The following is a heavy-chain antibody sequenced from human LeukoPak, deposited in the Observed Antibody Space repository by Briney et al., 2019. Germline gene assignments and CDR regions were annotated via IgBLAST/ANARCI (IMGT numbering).Heavy chain of an antibody. D-gene: IGHD2-21*02. CDR2: FYSGGNT. J-gene: IGHJ4*02. CDR1: GFTVSTNY. V-gene: IGHV3-53*01. CDR3: ARGGGAYCGDDCRRTFDY. Sequence: GGSLRLSCVASGFTVSTNYMSWVRQAPGKGLEGVSVFYSGGNTYYADSVKGRFTISRDTSKNTLYLQMDSLRAEDTAVYYCARGGGAYCGDDCRRTFDYWGQGTLVTVSS.